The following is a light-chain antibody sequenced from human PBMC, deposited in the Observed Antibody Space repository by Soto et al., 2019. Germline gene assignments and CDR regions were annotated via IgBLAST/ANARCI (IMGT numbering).Light chain of an antibody. Sequence: EIVLTQSPGTLSLSPGERATLSCRASRSVSSNYLVWYQQKPGQAPSLLVYGASSRATGIADRFSASGSGRDLTLIISRLEPEDSAVYYCQQYGSSPWTFGQGTKVEI. CDR1: RSVSSNY. J-gene: IGKJ1*01. CDR2: GAS. CDR3: QQYGSSPWT. V-gene: IGKV3-20*01.